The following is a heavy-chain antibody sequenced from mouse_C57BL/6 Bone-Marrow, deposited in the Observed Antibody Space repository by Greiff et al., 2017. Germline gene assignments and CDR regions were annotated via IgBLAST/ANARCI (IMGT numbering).Heavy chain of an antibody. CDR3: TTGNLLLRYLDY. CDR2: IDPENGDT. V-gene: IGHV14-4*01. J-gene: IGHJ2*01. CDR1: GFNIKDDY. Sequence: VQLQQPGAELVRPGASVKLSCTASGFNIKDDYLHWVKQRPEQGLEWIGWIDPENGDTEYASKVQGKATLTAATSTNTAYLQLSSLTSEYTAVYYCTTGNLLLRYLDYWGQGTTLTVSS. D-gene: IGHD1-1*01.